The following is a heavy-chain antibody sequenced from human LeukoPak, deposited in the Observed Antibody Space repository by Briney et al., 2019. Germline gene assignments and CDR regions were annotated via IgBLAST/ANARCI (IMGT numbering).Heavy chain of an antibody. CDR1: GFTFSSYG. Sequence: QPGGSLRLSCAASGFTFSSYGMSWVRQAPGKGLEWVSAISGSGGSTYYADSVKGRFTISRDNSKNTLYLQMNSLRAEDTAVYYCARPPSGLGTIYYYYYMDVWGKGTTVTVSS. V-gene: IGHV3-23*01. J-gene: IGHJ6*03. CDR3: ARPPSGLGTIYYYYYMDV. D-gene: IGHD1-26*01. CDR2: ISGSGGST.